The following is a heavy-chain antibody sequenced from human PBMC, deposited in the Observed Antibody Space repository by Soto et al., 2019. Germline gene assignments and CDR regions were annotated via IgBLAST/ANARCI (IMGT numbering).Heavy chain of an antibody. Sequence: GGSLRLSCTTSGFTFGDYALSWVRQAPGKGLEWVGFIRRNAYGGTTDYAVSVKGRFTISRDDSKSIAYLQMNSLRTEDTALYYCTRASSLDFDFWGQGTLVTVSS. J-gene: IGHJ4*02. CDR3: TRASSLDFDF. CDR2: IRRNAYGGTT. V-gene: IGHV3-49*04. CDR1: GFTFGDYA. D-gene: IGHD3-16*01.